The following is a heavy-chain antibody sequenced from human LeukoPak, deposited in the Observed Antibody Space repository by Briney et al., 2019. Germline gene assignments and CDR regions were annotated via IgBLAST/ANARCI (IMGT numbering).Heavy chain of an antibody. CDR3: ARTSSRRIDP. Sequence: SETLSLTCTVSGASISSGSYYWSWIRQPAGKGLEWIGRIYTSGSTNYNPSLKSRITISVDTSKNQFFLNLSSVTAADTAVYYCARTSSRRIDPWGQGTLVTVSS. D-gene: IGHD6-6*01. CDR1: GASISSGSYY. J-gene: IGHJ5*02. CDR2: IYTSGST. V-gene: IGHV4-61*02.